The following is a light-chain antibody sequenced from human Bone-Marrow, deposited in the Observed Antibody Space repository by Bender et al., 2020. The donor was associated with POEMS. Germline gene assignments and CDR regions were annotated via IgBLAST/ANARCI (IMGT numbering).Light chain of an antibody. Sequence: SYDLTQPPSVSVSPGQTASITCSGDKLGDEYVSWYQQKPGQSPVLVIYQDTKRPSGIPERFSGSNSGNTATLTISGTQAMDEAEYHCQAWDRNTAAVFGGGTKLTVL. CDR2: QDT. CDR1: KLGDEY. CDR3: QAWDRNTAAV. J-gene: IGLJ3*02. V-gene: IGLV3-1*01.